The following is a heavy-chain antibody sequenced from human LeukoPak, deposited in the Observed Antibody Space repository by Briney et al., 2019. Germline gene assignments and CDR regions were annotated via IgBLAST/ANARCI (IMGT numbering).Heavy chain of an antibody. CDR3: VGYDFWSGYYTGWFDP. Sequence: SETLSLTCTVSGGSISSGGYYWSWIGQHPGKGLEWIGYIYYSGSTYYNPSLKSRVTISVDTSKNQFSLKLSSVTAADTAVYYCVGYDFWSGYYTGWFDPWGQGTLVTVSS. D-gene: IGHD3-3*01. CDR2: IYYSGST. V-gene: IGHV4-31*03. J-gene: IGHJ5*02. CDR1: GGSISSGGYY.